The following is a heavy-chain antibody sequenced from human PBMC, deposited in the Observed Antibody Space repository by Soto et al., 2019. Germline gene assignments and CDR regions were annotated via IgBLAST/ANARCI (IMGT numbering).Heavy chain of an antibody. CDR2: VYYIGNS. D-gene: IGHD3-16*01. V-gene: IGHV4-39*01. J-gene: IGHJ4*02. CDR3: ARHGGNKFDY. Sequence: PSETLSLTCTVSGGSVTTDHYYWAWIRQPPGKGLEWIANVYYIGNSYYNPSLKSRVTISLDTSKNQVSLRLSSVTAADTAVYYCARHGGNKFDYWGQGALVTVSS. CDR1: GGSVTTDHYY.